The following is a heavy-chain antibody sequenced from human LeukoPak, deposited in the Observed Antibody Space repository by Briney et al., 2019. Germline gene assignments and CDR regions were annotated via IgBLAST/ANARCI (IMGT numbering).Heavy chain of an antibody. CDR3: ASSTHYDFWSGHSQADYGMDV. CDR2: INAGNGNT. Sequence: GASVKVSCKASGYTFTSYAMHWVRQAPGQRLEWMGWINAGNGNTKYSQKFQGRVTITRDTSASTAYMELSSLRSEDTAVYYCASSTHYDFWSGHSQADYGMDVWGQGTTVTVSS. V-gene: IGHV1-3*01. J-gene: IGHJ6*02. CDR1: GYTFTSYA. D-gene: IGHD3-3*01.